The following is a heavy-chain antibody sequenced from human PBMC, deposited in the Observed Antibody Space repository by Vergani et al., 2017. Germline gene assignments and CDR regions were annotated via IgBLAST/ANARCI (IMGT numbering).Heavy chain of an antibody. CDR3: ARDWGGRCYSTGDYDYYGMDV. Sequence: EVQLVQSGAEVKKPGESLKLSCKGSGYSFTSYWIGWVRQMPGKGLEWMGIIYPGYSDTRYTPSFQGQVTISADKSISTAYLQWSSLKSSDTAMYYCARDWGGRCYSTGDYDYYGMDVWGQGTTVTGSS. J-gene: IGHJ6*02. CDR1: GYSFTSYW. V-gene: IGHV5-51*01. CDR2: IYPGYSDT. D-gene: IGHD2-15*01.